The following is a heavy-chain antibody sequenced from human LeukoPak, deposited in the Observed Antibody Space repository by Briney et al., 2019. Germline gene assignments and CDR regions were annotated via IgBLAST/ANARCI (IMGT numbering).Heavy chain of an antibody. CDR1: GFTFGDYA. CDR3: AKDGTLYYDYVWGSYRGYYFDY. D-gene: IGHD3-16*02. V-gene: IGHV3-23*01. Sequence: PGGSLRLSCTTSGFTFGDYAMSWVRQAPGKGLEWVSAISGSGGSTYYADSVKGRFTISRDNSKNTLYLQMNSLRAEDTAVYYCAKDGTLYYDYVWGSYRGYYFDYWGQGTLVTVSS. CDR2: ISGSGGST. J-gene: IGHJ4*02.